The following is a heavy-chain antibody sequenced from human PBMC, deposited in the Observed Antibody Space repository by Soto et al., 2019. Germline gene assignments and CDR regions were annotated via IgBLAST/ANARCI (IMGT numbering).Heavy chain of an antibody. CDR3: ARGISQWARAFQH. CDR1: GGSFSGYY. J-gene: IGHJ1*01. D-gene: IGHD1-26*01. V-gene: IGHV4-34*01. CDR2: INHSGST. Sequence: QVQLQQWGAGLLKPSETLSLTCAVYGGSFSGYYWSWIRQPPGKGLEWIGEINHSGSTNYNPSLKSRVAISVDTSKNHFSLKLSSVTAADTAVYYCARGISQWARAFQHWGQGTLVTVSS.